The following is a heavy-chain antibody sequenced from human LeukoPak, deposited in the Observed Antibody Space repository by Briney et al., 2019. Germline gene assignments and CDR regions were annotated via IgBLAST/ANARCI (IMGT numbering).Heavy chain of an antibody. V-gene: IGHV3-20*04. D-gene: IGHD3-10*01. Sequence: RGSLRVSCAASGFTFDDYDMSWVRQAPGNGLEWVSGIDWNGGSTGYADSVKGRFTISRDNAKNSLYLQMNSLRAEDTAVYYCARDHPSVLLWLGEFPPLDYWGQGTLVTVSS. CDR2: IDWNGGST. CDR3: ARDHPSVLLWLGEFPPLDY. CDR1: GFTFDDYD. J-gene: IGHJ4*02.